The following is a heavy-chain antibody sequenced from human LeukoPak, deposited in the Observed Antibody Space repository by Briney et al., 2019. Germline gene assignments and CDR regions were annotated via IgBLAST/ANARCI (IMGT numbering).Heavy chain of an antibody. CDR1: GGSISSYY. J-gene: IGHJ6*02. Sequence: PSETLSLTCTVSGGSISSYYWSWIRQPAGKGLEWIGRIYTSGSTNYNPSLKSRVTMSVDTSKNQFSLKLSSVTAAGTAVYYCARGGYYYGYYYGMDVWGQGTTVTVSS. CDR2: IYTSGST. CDR3: ARGGYYYGYYYGMDV. V-gene: IGHV4-4*07. D-gene: IGHD3-22*01.